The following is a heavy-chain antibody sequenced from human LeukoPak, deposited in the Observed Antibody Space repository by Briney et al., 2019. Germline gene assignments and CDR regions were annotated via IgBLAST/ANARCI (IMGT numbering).Heavy chain of an antibody. J-gene: IGHJ5*02. V-gene: IGHV1-69*13. CDR2: IIPIFGTA. CDR3: ARGAVPYSTSSRITP. D-gene: IGHD6-6*01. CDR1: GGTFSSYT. Sequence: ASVKVSCESSGGTFSSYTINWVRQAPGQGLEWMGGIIPIFGTANYAQKFQGRVTIIADESTSTAYMELSSLRSEDTAVYYCARGAVPYSTSSRITPWGQGTLVTVSS.